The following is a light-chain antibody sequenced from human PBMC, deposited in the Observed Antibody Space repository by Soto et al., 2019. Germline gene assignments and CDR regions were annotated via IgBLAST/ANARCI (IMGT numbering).Light chain of an antibody. CDR3: QQTYSSPIT. V-gene: IGKV1-39*01. CDR2: AAS. Sequence: DTQMTQSSSSLSASVGDSIAITFRASQSISSYLNWYQQKPGKAPKLLISAASILQSGVPSRFSGSGSGTDFTLTISNLQPEDFAGYYCQQTYSSPITLGQGTRLEIK. CDR1: QSISSY. J-gene: IGKJ5*01.